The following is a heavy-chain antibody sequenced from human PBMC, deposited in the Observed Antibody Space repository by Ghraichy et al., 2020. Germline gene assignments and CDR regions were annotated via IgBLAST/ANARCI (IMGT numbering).Heavy chain of an antibody. D-gene: IGHD6-13*01. V-gene: IGHV3-30-3*01. CDR1: GFTFSYYA. CDR3: ARAGGAASGTLDY. Sequence: LSLTCAASGFTFSYYAIHWVRQAPGKGLEWVALISYDGSNKYYADSVKGRFTISRDMSKNTVFLQMNSLRPEDTALYYCARAGGAASGTLDYWGQGTLVTVSS. J-gene: IGHJ4*02. CDR2: ISYDGSNK.